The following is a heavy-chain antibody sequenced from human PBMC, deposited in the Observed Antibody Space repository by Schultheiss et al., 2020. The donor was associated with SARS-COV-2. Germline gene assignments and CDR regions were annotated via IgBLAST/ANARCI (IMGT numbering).Heavy chain of an antibody. V-gene: IGHV4-34*01. CDR3: ARDEEVGATDY. CDR2: INHSGST. CDR1: GDSISSYY. Sequence: SETLSLTCTVSGDSISSYYWSWIRQPPGKGLEWIGEINHSGSTNYNPSLKSRVTISVDTSKNQFSLKLSSVTAADTAVYYCARDEEVGATDYWGQGTLVTVSS. D-gene: IGHD1-26*01. J-gene: IGHJ4*02.